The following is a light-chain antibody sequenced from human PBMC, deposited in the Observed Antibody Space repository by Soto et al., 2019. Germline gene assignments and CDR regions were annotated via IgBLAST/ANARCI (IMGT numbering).Light chain of an antibody. CDR1: QSISSW. CDR3: HQYHSYPYT. CDR2: KAS. Sequence: DIQMTQSPSTLSASVGDRVTITCRASQSISSWLGWYQQRPGKAPNLLIYKASTLETGVPSRFSGSASGTEFTLTISSLQPDDFASYYCHQYHSYPYTFGQGNKLEIK. V-gene: IGKV1-5*03. J-gene: IGKJ2*01.